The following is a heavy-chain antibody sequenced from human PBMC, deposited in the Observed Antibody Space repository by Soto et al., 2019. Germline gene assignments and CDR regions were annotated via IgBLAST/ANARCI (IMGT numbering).Heavy chain of an antibody. CDR1: GFTFSSYA. Sequence: GGSLRLSCAASGFTFSSYAMSWVRQAPGKGLEWVSAISGSGGSTYYADSVKGRFTYSRDNSKKTLYLQMNSLRAEDTAVYYCAYSSTPFDYWGQGTLVTVSS. CDR2: ISGSGGST. J-gene: IGHJ4*02. CDR3: AYSSTPFDY. V-gene: IGHV3-23*01. D-gene: IGHD6-13*01.